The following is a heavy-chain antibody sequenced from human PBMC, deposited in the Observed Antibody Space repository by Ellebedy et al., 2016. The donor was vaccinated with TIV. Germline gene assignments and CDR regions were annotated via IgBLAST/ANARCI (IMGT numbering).Heavy chain of an antibody. CDR2: FFSGGNT. CDR3: AEMGVRVPDAFDI. CDR1: GFTVSSHY. J-gene: IGHJ3*02. D-gene: IGHD5-24*01. Sequence: GESLKISCAASGFTVSSHYMSWVRQAPGKGLEWVSVFFSGGNTYYADSVKGRFIISRDNSENTLYLHMSSLRGEDTAVYYCAEMGVRVPDAFDIWGQGTMVTVSS. V-gene: IGHV3-66*01.